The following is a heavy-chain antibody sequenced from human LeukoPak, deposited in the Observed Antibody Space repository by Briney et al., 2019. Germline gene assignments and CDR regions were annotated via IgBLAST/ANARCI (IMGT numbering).Heavy chain of an antibody. CDR1: GFTFSSYA. CDR2: ISGSGGST. CDR3: AKVGGSPPYTRRLIDY. D-gene: IGHD5-12*01. Sequence: PGGSLRLSCAASGFTFSSYAMSWVRQAPGKGLEWVSAISGSGGSTYYADSVKGRLTISRDNSKNTLYLQMNSLRAEDTAVYYCAKVGGSPPYTRRLIDYWGQGTLVTVSS. V-gene: IGHV3-23*01. J-gene: IGHJ4*02.